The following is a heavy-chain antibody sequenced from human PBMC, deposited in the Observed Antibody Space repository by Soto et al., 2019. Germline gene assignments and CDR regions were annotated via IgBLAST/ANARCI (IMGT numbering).Heavy chain of an antibody. CDR3: ARAVPGMDV. CDR2: ISNDGGIE. J-gene: IGHJ6*02. Sequence: QVQLVQSGGGVVQPGRSLRLSCAASGFTLSDFAKHWVRQAPGKGLEWVALISNDGGIEHYGDSVRGRFTISRDNSKHVLDLQITSLGVEDTAVYFFARAVPGMDVWGQGTTVTVSS. CDR1: GFTLSDFA. V-gene: IGHV3-30-3*01.